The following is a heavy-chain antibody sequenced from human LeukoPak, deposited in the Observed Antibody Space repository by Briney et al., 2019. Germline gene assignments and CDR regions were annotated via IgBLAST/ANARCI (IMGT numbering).Heavy chain of an antibody. V-gene: IGHV3-30*18. D-gene: IGHD6-19*01. J-gene: IGHJ4*02. CDR2: ISYDGRKK. CDR3: AKSPEVVRQWLPPVY. CDR1: GFTFSSYG. Sequence: GGSLRLSCAASGFTFSSYGMQWVRQAPGKGMEGVAGISYDGRKKNYADSVKGQLTMNRNNSNNPLYLQMNSLRADDTAVYYCAKSPEVVRQWLPPVYWGQGTLVTVSS.